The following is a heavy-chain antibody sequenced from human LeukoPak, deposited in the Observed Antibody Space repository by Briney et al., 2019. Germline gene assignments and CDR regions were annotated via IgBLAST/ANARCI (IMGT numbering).Heavy chain of an antibody. CDR1: GFTVSSNY. CDR2: IYSGGST. Sequence: GGSLRLSCAASGFTVSSNYMSWVRQAPGKGLEWVSVIYSGGSTYYADSVKGRFTISRDNSKNTLYLQMNSLRAEDTAVYYCAKTDYDFWSGRAYYFDYWGQGTLVTVSS. D-gene: IGHD3-3*01. J-gene: IGHJ4*02. CDR3: AKTDYDFWSGRAYYFDY. V-gene: IGHV3-53*01.